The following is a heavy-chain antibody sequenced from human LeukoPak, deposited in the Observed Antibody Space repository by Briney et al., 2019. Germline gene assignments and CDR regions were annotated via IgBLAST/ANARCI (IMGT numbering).Heavy chain of an antibody. V-gene: IGHV4-4*09. Sequence: SETLSLTCTVSGGSISSYYWSWIRQPPGKGLEWIGYIYTSGSTNYNPPLKSRVSISVDTSKNQFSLKLSSVTAADAAVYSCARAGGSYHLWYYFDYWGQGTLVTVSS. J-gene: IGHJ4*02. CDR1: GGSISSYY. CDR2: IYTSGST. CDR3: ARAGGSYHLWYYFDY. D-gene: IGHD1-26*01.